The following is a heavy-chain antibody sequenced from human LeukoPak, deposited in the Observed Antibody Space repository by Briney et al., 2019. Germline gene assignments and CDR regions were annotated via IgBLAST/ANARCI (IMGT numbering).Heavy chain of an antibody. D-gene: IGHD3-22*01. CDR3: ARGDTYYYDSSGYYILSEIDY. Sequence: PGRSLRLSCAASGFTFSSYTIHWVRQAPGKGLEWVALISDDGTNKYYVDSVKGRFTISRDNSKNTLYLQMNSLRAEDTAVYYCARGDTYYYDSSGYYILSEIDYWGQGTLVTVSS. V-gene: IGHV3-30-3*01. J-gene: IGHJ4*02. CDR2: ISDDGTNK. CDR1: GFTFSSYT.